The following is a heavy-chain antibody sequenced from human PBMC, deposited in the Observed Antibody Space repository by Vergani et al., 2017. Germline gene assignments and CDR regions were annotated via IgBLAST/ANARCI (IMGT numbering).Heavy chain of an antibody. D-gene: IGHD6-19*01. CDR2: IHYSENT. J-gene: IGHJ5*02. Sequence: QVQLQQWGPGLLKPSETLSLTCAVYGGSLSGYYWSWIRLAPGKGLEWIGSIHYSENTNYNPSLKTRVTISVDTSKNQFSLTLTSVTAADTAVYYCASDTHSGQRADRWGQGILVTVTS. V-gene: IGHV4-34*11. CDR3: ASDTHSGQRADR. CDR1: GGSLSGYY.